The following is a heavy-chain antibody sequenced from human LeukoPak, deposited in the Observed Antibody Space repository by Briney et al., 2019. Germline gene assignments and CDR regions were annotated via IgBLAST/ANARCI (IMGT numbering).Heavy chain of an antibody. Sequence: GGSLRLSCAASGFTFSSYAMSWVRQAPGKGLEWVSAISGSGGSTYYADSVKGRFTISRDNSKNTLYLQMNSLRAEDTAVYYCAKDPDPGSSPSPGPIDYWGQGTLVTVSS. V-gene: IGHV3-23*01. CDR3: AKDPDPGSSPSPGPIDY. CDR1: GFTFSSYA. CDR2: ISGSGGST. J-gene: IGHJ4*02. D-gene: IGHD1-14*01.